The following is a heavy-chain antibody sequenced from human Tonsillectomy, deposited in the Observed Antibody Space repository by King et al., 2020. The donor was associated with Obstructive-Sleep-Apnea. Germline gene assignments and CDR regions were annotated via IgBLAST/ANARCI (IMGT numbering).Heavy chain of an antibody. CDR2: IYYTGST. CDR3: SRVGIVGTTRFDYYGLDV. J-gene: IGHJ6*02. CDR1: GGSISSRSYY. Sequence: VQLQESGPGLVKPSQTLSLTCTVSGGSISSRSYYWSWIRQPPGEGLEWIGFIYYTGSTYYNPSVKSRVSISGDTSKKQFSLKLSSVTAADTAVYYCSRVGIVGTTRFDYYGLDVWGQGTTVTVSS. D-gene: IGHD1-26*01. V-gene: IGHV4-30-4*01.